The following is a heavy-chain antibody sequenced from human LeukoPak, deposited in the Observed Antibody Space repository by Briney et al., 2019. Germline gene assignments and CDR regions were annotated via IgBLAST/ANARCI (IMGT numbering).Heavy chain of an antibody. D-gene: IGHD3-10*01. V-gene: IGHV3-74*01. CDR2: INSDGSST. CDR3: ARDTYYYGSGSHNWFDP. Sequence: GGSLRLSCAASGFIFSSYWMHWVRQAPGKGLVWVARINSDGSSTSYADSVKDRFTISRDNAKNTLYLQMNSLRAEDTAVYYCARDTYYYGSGSHNWFDPWGQGTLVTVSS. J-gene: IGHJ5*02. CDR1: GFIFSSYW.